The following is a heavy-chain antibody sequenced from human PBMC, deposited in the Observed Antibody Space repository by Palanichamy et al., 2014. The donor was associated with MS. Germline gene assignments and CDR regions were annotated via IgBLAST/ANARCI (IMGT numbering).Heavy chain of an antibody. D-gene: IGHD6-13*01. CDR2: ISWNSGKI. Sequence: EVQMVESGGGLVQPGRSLRLSCAASGFRFDDYAMHWVRQAPGKGLEWVSGISWNSGKIGYADSVKGRFTISRDNAENSLFLQMNSLRSEDMALYYCAKGAAGSKWYFDLWGRGTLVSASS. J-gene: IGHJ2*01. CDR1: GFRFDDYA. CDR3: AKGAAGSKWYFDL. V-gene: IGHV3-9*03.